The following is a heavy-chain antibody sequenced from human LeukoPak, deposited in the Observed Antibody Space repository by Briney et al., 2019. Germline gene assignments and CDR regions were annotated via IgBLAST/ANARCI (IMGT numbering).Heavy chain of an antibody. CDR3: AKVTDIVVVPAAIDFDY. J-gene: IGHJ4*02. Sequence: ASVKVSCKASGYTFTSYGIVWVRQATGQGPEWMGWMNPYSGDLAYGQRFQGRVSFTRDISISIAYMELSSLRAEDTAVYYCAKVTDIVVVPAAIDFDYWGQGTLVTVSS. CDR1: GYTFTSYG. CDR2: MNPYSGDL. D-gene: IGHD2-2*01. V-gene: IGHV1-8*01.